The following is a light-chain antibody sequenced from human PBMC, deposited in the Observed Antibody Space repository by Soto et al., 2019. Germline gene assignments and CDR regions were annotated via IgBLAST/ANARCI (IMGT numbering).Light chain of an antibody. CDR2: AAS. CDR1: QGISSY. J-gene: IGKJ1*01. Sequence: AIRMTQSPSSLSASTGDRVTITCRASQGISSYLAWYQQKPGKAPKLLIYAASTLQSGVPSRFSCSGSGTYFTLTISCLQSEDFATYYCQQYYSYPRTFGQVTKVEIK. CDR3: QQYYSYPRT. V-gene: IGKV1-8*01.